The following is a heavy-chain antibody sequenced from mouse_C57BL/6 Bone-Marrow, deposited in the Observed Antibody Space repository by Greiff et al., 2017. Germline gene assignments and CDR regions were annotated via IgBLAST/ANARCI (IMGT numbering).Heavy chain of an antibody. D-gene: IGHD2-3*01. J-gene: IGHJ2*01. V-gene: IGHV1-15*01. CDR1: GFTFTDYE. Sequence: VQLQQSGAELVRPGASVTLSCTASGFTFTDYEMHWVKQTPEHGLEWIGAIDPETGGTAYTPKFKGKAILAADKASSTAYMDLRSLTSEDSAVYYCTSVMVVEEDYWGQGTTLTVSA. CDR2: IDPETGGT. CDR3: TSVMVVEEDY.